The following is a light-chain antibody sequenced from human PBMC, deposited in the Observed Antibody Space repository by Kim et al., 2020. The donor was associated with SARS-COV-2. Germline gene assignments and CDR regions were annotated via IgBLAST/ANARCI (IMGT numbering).Light chain of an antibody. V-gene: IGKV1-5*03. CDR1: QSVSPS. CDR2: KTS. Sequence: ASVRDTLTITCRASQSVSPSLAWYQHKPGKAPHLLIYKTSASATGVPSRFSGSGSGTEFTLTITHLQPDDFATYYCLQYKTYTRTFGQGTKVDIK. J-gene: IGKJ1*01. CDR3: LQYKTYTRT.